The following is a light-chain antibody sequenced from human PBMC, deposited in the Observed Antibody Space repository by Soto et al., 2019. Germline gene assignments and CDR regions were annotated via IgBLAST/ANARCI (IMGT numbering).Light chain of an antibody. CDR2: AAS. V-gene: IGKV1-39*01. CDR3: QQSYSTLWT. J-gene: IGKJ1*01. Sequence: DIQMTQSPSSMSASVGDRVTITGRASQSISSYLNWYQQKPGKAPKLLIYAASSLESGVPSRFSGSGSGSDFTLTISSLQPEDFATYYCQQSYSTLWTFGQGIKVEIK. CDR1: QSISSY.